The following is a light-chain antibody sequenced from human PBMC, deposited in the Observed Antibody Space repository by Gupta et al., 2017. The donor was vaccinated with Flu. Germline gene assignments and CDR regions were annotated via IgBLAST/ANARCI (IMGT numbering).Light chain of an antibody. CDR2: GAS. CDR1: QSVNSRY. CDR3: QQYGGLPWT. J-gene: IGKJ1*01. V-gene: IGKV3-20*01. Sequence: GPLSLSPEERATLSGRASQSVNSRYLTWYQPKPGQTPNLLIYGASSRATGIPDRFSGSGSGTDFTLTINRLEPEDFAMYYCQQYGGLPWTFGQGTKVEIK.